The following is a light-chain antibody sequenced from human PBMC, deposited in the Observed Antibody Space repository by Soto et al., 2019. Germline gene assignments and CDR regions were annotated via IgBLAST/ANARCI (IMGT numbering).Light chain of an antibody. Sequence: IVLTQSPATLSLSPGERATLSCRASQSVSSYLAWYQQKPSQAPRLLIYDASNRATGIPARFSGSGSGTDFTLTISSLEPEDFAVYYCQQRSNWLFGGGTKVEIK. J-gene: IGKJ4*01. CDR2: DAS. CDR3: QQRSNWL. V-gene: IGKV3-11*01. CDR1: QSVSSY.